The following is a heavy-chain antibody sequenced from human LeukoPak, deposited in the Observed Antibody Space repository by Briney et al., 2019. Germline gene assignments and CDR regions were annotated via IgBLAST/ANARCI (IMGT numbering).Heavy chain of an antibody. D-gene: IGHD6-19*01. CDR1: GYTFTSYY. CDR2: INPSGGST. J-gene: IGHJ3*02. Sequence: ASVTVSCKASGYTFTSYYMHWVRQAPGQGLEWMGIINPSGGSTSYAQKFQGRVTMTRDTSTSTVYMELSSLRSEDTAVYYCARVMGSGYSSGLDAFDIWGQGTMVTVSS. V-gene: IGHV1-46*01. CDR3: ARVMGSGYSSGLDAFDI.